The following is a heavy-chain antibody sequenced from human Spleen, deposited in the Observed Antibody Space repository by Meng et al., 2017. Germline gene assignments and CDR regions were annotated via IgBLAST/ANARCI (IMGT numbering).Heavy chain of an antibody. D-gene: IGHD4-11*01. V-gene: IGHV2-5*02. CDR2: ISWDDDK. CDR1: GPSLITDDVG. Sequence: SGPTQVKPTQTLSLTCTSSGPSLITDDVGVGWFRQPPGKALEWLALISWDDDKRYSPSLKSTLTITKNSSKNQVLLTMANMDPVDTATYYCARTLQGPFDIWGQGTMVTVSS. CDR3: ARTLQGPFDI. J-gene: IGHJ3*02.